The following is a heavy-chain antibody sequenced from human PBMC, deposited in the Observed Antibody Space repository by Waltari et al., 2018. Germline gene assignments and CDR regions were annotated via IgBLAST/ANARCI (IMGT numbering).Heavy chain of an antibody. J-gene: IGHJ4*02. Sequence: QVQLDQSGADVRKPGASVKVSCKVSGYTLTELSLHWGRPAPGKGLEWMGGFDPGNGEAIYAQNFQGRVTMTEETSTDTAYMELSSLRSEDTAVYYCATRRVRFLEWLLLFHYWGQGTLVTVSS. D-gene: IGHD3-3*01. V-gene: IGHV1-24*01. CDR2: FDPGNGEA. CDR1: GYTLTELS. CDR3: ATRRVRFLEWLLLFHY.